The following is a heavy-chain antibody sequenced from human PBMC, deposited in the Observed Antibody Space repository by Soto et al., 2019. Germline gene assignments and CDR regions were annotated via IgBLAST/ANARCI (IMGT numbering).Heavy chain of an antibody. CDR2: IDWDDDK. V-gene: IGHV2-5*02. CDR1: GFSLTTTEVA. Sequence: SGPTLVNPTQSLTLTCSFSGFSLTTTEVAVGWIRQPPGKALEWLALIDWDDDKRYSTSLKTSLTITKDTSKNQVVLTMTNMDPVDTATYYCARIYGDCDVDYWGQGTLVTVSS. J-gene: IGHJ4*02. D-gene: IGHD4-17*01. CDR3: ARIYGDCDVDY.